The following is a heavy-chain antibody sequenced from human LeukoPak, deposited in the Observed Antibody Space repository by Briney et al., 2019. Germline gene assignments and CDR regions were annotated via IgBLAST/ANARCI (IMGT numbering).Heavy chain of an antibody. D-gene: IGHD3-22*01. V-gene: IGHV1-8*01. CDR1: GYTFTSYD. CDR2: MNPNSGNT. J-gene: IGHJ4*02. Sequence: GASVKVSCKASGYTFTSYDINWVRQATGQGLEWMGWMNPNSGNTGYAQKFQGRVTITADESTSTAYMELSRLRSDDTAVYYCARALLLRVDYFDYWGQGTLFTVSS. CDR3: ARALLLRVDYFDY.